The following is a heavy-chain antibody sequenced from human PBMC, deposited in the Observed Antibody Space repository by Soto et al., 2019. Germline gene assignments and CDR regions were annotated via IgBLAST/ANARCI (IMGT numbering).Heavy chain of an antibody. D-gene: IGHD3-16*02. CDR2: ISGSGGST. Sequence: GGSLRLSCAASGFTFSSYAMSWVRQAPGKGLEWVSAISGSGGSTYYADSVKGRFTISRDNSKNTLYLQMNSLRAEDTAVYYCAKDYDYIWGSYRYTGAFDIWGQGTMVTVSS. CDR1: GFTFSSYA. V-gene: IGHV3-23*01. CDR3: AKDYDYIWGSYRYTGAFDI. J-gene: IGHJ3*02.